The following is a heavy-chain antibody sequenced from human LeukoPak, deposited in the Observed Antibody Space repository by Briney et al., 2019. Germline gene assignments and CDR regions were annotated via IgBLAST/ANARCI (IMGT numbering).Heavy chain of an antibody. CDR3: TRRPY. V-gene: IGHV3-48*03. J-gene: IGHJ4*02. CDR2: INSNGDFK. Sequence: GSLRLSFTASGFTFSSSEMNWVRRAPGKGVEWVSYINSNGDFKYYADSVKGRFTISRDNAKNSLYLQMNSLRAEDTAVYYCTRRPYWGRGTLVSVSS. CDR1: GFTFSSSE.